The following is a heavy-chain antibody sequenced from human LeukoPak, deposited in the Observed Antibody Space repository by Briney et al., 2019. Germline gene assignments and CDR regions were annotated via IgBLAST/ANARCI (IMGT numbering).Heavy chain of an antibody. D-gene: IGHD3-22*01. CDR3: ARDSGYYDSSGSYYFDY. V-gene: IGHV4-59*06. J-gene: IGHJ4*02. CDR1: GGSISSYY. Sequence: SETLSLTCTVSGGSISSYYWSWIRQHPGKGLEWIGYIYYSGSTYYNPSLKSRVTISVDTSKNQFSLKLSSVTAADTAVYYCARDSGYYDSSGSYYFDYWGQGTLVTVSS. CDR2: IYYSGST.